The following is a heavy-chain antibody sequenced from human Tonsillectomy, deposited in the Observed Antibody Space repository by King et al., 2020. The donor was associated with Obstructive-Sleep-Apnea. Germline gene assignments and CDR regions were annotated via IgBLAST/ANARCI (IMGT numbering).Heavy chain of an antibody. J-gene: IGHJ3*02. D-gene: IGHD3-16*01. CDR2: IYYIGST. Sequence: QLVESGPGLVKPSETLSLTCTVSGGSISSSSYYWGWIRQPPGKGLEWIGSIYYIGSTYYNPSLKSRVTISVDTSKNQFSLKLSPVTAADTAVYYCARETALMITFGGGAFDIWGQGTMVTVSS. V-gene: IGHV4-39*07. CDR3: ARETALMITFGGGAFDI. CDR1: GGSISSSSYY.